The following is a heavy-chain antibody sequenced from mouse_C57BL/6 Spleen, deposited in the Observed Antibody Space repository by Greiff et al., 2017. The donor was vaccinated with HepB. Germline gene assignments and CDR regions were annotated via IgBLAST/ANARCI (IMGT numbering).Heavy chain of an antibody. CDR3: TTGGYDRAWFAY. Sequence: EVQLQQSGAELVRPGASVKLSCTASGFNIKDYYMHWVKQRPEQGLEWIGRIDPEDGDTEYAPKFQGKATMTADTSSNTAYLQLSSLTSEDTAVYYCTTGGYDRAWFAYWGQRTLVTVSA. CDR1: GFNIKDYY. D-gene: IGHD2-2*01. J-gene: IGHJ3*01. V-gene: IGHV14-1*01. CDR2: IDPEDGDT.